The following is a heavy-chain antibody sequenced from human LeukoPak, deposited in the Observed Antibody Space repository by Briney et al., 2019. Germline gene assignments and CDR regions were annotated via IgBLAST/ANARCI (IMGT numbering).Heavy chain of an antibody. Sequence: GGSLRLSCAASGFTFDDYAMHWVRQAPGKGLEWVSGISWNSGSIGYADSVKGRFTISRDNAKNSLYLQMNSLRAEDTALYYCAKGMSYDSSGGFDYWGQGTLVTVSS. V-gene: IGHV3-9*01. J-gene: IGHJ4*02. D-gene: IGHD3-22*01. CDR2: ISWNSGSI. CDR3: AKGMSYDSSGGFDY. CDR1: GFTFDDYA.